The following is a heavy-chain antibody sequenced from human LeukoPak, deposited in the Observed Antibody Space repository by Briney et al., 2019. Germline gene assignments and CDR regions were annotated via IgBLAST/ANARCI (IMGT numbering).Heavy chain of an antibody. Sequence: PSETLSLTCTVSGGFISSYYWNWIRQPAGKGLEWIGRIYPSGSTDYNPPLKSRVTMSVDTSKNQFSLKLSSVTAADTAVYYCAREGGSYNCFDPWGQGTLVTVSS. CDR1: GGFISSYY. CDR2: IYPSGST. J-gene: IGHJ5*02. D-gene: IGHD1-26*01. CDR3: AREGGSYNCFDP. V-gene: IGHV4-4*07.